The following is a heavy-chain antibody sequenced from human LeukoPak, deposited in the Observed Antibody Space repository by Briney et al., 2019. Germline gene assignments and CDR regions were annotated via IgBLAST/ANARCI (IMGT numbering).Heavy chain of an antibody. D-gene: IGHD1-26*01. J-gene: IGHJ4*02. CDR2: IIPILGIA. CDR1: GGTFSSYA. CDR3: ARGGGVGATMNG. V-gene: IGHV1-69*04. Sequence: SVKVSCKASGGTFSSYAISWVRQAPGQGLEWMGRIIPILGIANYAQKFQGRVTITADKSTSTAYMELSSLRSDDTAVYYCARGGGVGATMNGWGQGTLVTVSS.